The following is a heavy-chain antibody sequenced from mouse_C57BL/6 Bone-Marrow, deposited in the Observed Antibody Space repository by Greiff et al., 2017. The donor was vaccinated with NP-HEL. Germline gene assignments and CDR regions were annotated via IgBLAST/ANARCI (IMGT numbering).Heavy chain of an antibody. CDR1: GFTFSSYG. Sequence: EVMLVESGGDLVKPGGSLKLSCAASGFTFSSYGMSWVRQTPDKRLEWVATISSGGSYTYYPDSVKGRFTISRDNAKNTLYLQMSSLKSEDTAMYYCARGGTLHGNFDYWGQGTTLTVSS. V-gene: IGHV5-6*02. CDR2: ISSGGSYT. CDR3: ARGGTLHGNFDY. J-gene: IGHJ2*01. D-gene: IGHD2-10*01.